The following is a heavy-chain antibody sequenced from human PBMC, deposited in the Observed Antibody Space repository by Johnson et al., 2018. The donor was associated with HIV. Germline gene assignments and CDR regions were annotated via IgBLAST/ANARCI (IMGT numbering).Heavy chain of an antibody. D-gene: IGHD3-10*01. Sequence: VQLVESGGGVVQPGRSLRLSCAASGFTFSSYGMHWVRQAPGKGLEWVAVISYDGSNKYYADSVKGRFTISRDNSKNTLYLQMNSLRAGDTAVYYCARSQGRGDAFDIWGQGTMVTVSS. CDR2: ISYDGSNK. J-gene: IGHJ3*02. CDR1: GFTFSSYG. V-gene: IGHV3-30*03. CDR3: ARSQGRGDAFDI.